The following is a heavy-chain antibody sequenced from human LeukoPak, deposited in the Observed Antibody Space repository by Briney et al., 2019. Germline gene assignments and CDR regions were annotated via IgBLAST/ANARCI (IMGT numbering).Heavy chain of an antibody. V-gene: IGHV4-39*01. D-gene: IGHD3-22*01. J-gene: IGHJ3*02. Sequence: SETLSLTCTDSGGSISSSSYYWGWIRQPPGKGLEWIGSIYYSGSTYYNPSLKSRVTISVDTSKNQFSLKLSSVTAADTAVYYCARQMITSCYYDSSGSRAFDIWGQGTMVTVSS. CDR2: IYYSGST. CDR1: GGSISSSSYY. CDR3: ARQMITSCYYDSSGSRAFDI.